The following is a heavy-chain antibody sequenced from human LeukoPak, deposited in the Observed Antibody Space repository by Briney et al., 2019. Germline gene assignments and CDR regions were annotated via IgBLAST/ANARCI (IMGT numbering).Heavy chain of an antibody. CDR3: AKVGLYYDSSGYYDY. J-gene: IGHJ4*02. D-gene: IGHD3-22*01. CDR1: GFTFDDYA. V-gene: IGHV3-9*01. Sequence: GGSLRLSCAASGFTFDDYAMHWVRQAPGKGLEWVSGISWKSGSIGYADSVKGRFTISRDNAKNSLYLQMNSLRAEDTALYYCAKVGLYYDSSGYYDYWGQGTLVTVSS. CDR2: ISWKSGSI.